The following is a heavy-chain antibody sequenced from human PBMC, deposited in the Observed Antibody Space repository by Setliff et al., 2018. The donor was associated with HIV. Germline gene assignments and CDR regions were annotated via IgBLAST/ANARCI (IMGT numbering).Heavy chain of an antibody. CDR3: AAQDLDLVKYYYMDY. CDR2: LSSKGQA. V-gene: IGHV4-39*07. J-gene: IGHJ4*02. D-gene: IGHD2-21*01. CDR1: GGSISRSTHH. Sequence: PSETLSLTCTVSGGSISRSTHHWAWIRQPPGKGLEWIGALSSKGQAYYNPSLKSRVAISIDSSKNLFSLRLDSLTAADTAVYYCAAQDLDLVKYYYMDYWGPVALVTVSS.